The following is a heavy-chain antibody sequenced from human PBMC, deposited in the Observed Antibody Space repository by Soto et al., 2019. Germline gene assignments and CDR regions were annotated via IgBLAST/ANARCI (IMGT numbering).Heavy chain of an antibody. Sequence: QVHLQESGPGLVTPSGTLSLTCAVSGGSITTSKWWSWIRQSPGKGLEWIGEIFHTGNTNYNPSLKSRVSMSGDKSTNQFSLSLTSVTAADTAVYFCARARVSVAARPDAVDIWGQGTLVPVS. D-gene: IGHD6-6*01. CDR3: ARARVSVAARPDAVDI. J-gene: IGHJ3*02. V-gene: IGHV4-4*02. CDR2: IFHTGNT. CDR1: GGSITTSKW.